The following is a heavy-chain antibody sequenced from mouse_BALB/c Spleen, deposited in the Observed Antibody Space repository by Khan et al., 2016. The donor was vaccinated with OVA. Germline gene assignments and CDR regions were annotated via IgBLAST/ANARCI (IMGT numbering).Heavy chain of an antibody. V-gene: IGHV1-20*02. D-gene: IGHD1-1*01. Sequence: VQLQQSGPELVKPGASVKISCKASGYSFTGYFMNWVMQSHGKSLEWIGRINPHIGETFYNQKFKGKATLTVDESSSTAHMELRSLASEDSADYYCARIYGSDFDYWGQGTTLTVSS. CDR2: INPHIGET. CDR1: GYSFTGYF. J-gene: IGHJ2*01. CDR3: ARIYGSDFDY.